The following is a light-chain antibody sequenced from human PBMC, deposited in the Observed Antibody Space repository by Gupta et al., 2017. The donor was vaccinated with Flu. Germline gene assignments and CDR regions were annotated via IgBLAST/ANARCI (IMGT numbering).Light chain of an antibody. V-gene: IGKV1-39*01. Sequence: DIQMTQSPSSLSASVGDSVTLTCQASQSINSYLNWYQQKPGKAPKLLIYAASSLQSGVPSRFSGSGYGTDFTLTISSLQPEDFATYYCHQSYSNPFSFGPGTKVDIK. CDR2: AAS. J-gene: IGKJ3*01. CDR3: HQSYSNPFS. CDR1: QSINSY.